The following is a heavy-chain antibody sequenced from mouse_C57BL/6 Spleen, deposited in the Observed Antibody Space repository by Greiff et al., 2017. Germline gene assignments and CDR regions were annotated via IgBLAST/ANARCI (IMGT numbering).Heavy chain of an antibody. J-gene: IGHJ3*01. CDR3: TRDDYGSSAWFAY. CDR2: ISSGGDYI. CDR1: GFTFSSYA. D-gene: IGHD1-1*01. Sequence: EVHLVESGEGLVKPGGSLKLSCAASGFTFSSYAMSWVRQTPAKRLEWVAYISSGGDYIYYADTVKGRFTIARDNARNTLYLQMSSRKSEDTAMYYCTRDDYGSSAWFAYWGQGTLVTVSA. V-gene: IGHV5-9-1*02.